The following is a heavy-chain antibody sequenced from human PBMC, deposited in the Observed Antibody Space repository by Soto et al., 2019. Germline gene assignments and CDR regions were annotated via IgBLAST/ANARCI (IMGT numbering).Heavy chain of an antibody. CDR1: GFTFDDYA. Sequence: GGSLRLSCAASGFTFDDYAMHWVRQAPGRGLEWVSSISSSGRYIYYADSVRGRFTISRDNAKNSLYLQMNSLRAEDTAVYYCASENFYDSSGYDWGQGTLVTVSS. V-gene: IGHV3-21*01. CDR2: ISSSGRYI. CDR3: ASENFYDSSGYD. D-gene: IGHD3-22*01. J-gene: IGHJ4*02.